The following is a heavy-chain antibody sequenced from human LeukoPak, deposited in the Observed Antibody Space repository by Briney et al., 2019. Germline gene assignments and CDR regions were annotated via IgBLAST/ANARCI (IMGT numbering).Heavy chain of an antibody. CDR2: INHYGST. D-gene: IGHD5-18*01. Sequence: SETLSLTCAVYGGSFSGYYWNWIRQPPGKGLEWIGEINHYGSTKYSPSLKSRVTISGDTSKNQFSLRLNSVTAANTAVYYCARAYRAHQTFHSYHFFDFWGRGTLVTVSS. V-gene: IGHV4-34*01. CDR3: ARAYRAHQTFHSYHFFDF. J-gene: IGHJ4*02. CDR1: GGSFSGYY.